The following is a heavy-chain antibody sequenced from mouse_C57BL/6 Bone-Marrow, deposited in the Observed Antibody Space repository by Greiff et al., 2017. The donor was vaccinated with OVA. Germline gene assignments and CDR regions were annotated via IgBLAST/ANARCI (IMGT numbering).Heavy chain of an antibody. J-gene: IGHJ3*01. CDR3: ASLVYGNYSTFAY. Sequence: QVQLQQPGAELVRPGSSVKLSCKASGYTFTSYWMDWVKQRPGQGLEWIGNIYPSDSETHYNQKFKDKATLTVDKSSSTAYMQLSSLTSEDSAVYYCASLVYGNYSTFAYWGQGTLVTVSA. CDR2: IYPSDSET. CDR1: GYTFTSYW. D-gene: IGHD2-1*01. V-gene: IGHV1-61*01.